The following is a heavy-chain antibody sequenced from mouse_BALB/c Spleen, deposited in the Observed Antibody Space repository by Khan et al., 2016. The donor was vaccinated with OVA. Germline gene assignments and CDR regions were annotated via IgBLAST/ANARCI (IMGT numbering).Heavy chain of an antibody. Sequence: QIQLVQSGPELKKPGETVKISCKASGYTFTNYGMNWVKQAPGKGLKWMGWINTYTGEPTYADDFKGRFAFSFETSASTAYLQINNLKNEDTATYFCARNGNYWYFDVWGAGPRSPSPQ. CDR2: INTYTGEP. CDR3: ARNGNYWYFDV. CDR1: GYTFTNYG. V-gene: IGHV9-3-1*01. D-gene: IGHD2-1*01. J-gene: IGHJ1*01.